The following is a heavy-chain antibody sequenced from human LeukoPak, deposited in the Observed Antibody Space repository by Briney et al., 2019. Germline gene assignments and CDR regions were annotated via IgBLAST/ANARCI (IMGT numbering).Heavy chain of an antibody. CDR2: INPSGGST. J-gene: IGHJ3*02. CDR3: ARAPLRSWYPDDAFDI. D-gene: IGHD6-13*01. Sequence: ASVKVSCKASGYTFTSYYMHWVRQAPGQGLEWMGIINPSGGSTSYAQKFQGRVTMTRDTSTSTVYMELSSLRSEDTAVYYCARAPLRSWYPDDAFDIWGQGTMVTVSS. CDR1: GYTFTSYY. V-gene: IGHV1-46*01.